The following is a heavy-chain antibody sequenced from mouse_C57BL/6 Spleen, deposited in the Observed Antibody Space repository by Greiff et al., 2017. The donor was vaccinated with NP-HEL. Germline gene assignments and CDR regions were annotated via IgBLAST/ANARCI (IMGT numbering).Heavy chain of an antibody. D-gene: IGHD1-1*01. J-gene: IGHJ2*01. CDR3: ARQPSTVVNYLDY. CDR1: GFTFSSYG. CDR2: ISSGGSYT. V-gene: IGHV5-6*01. Sequence: VQLKESGGDLVKPGGSLKLSCAASGFTFSSYGMSWVRQTPDKRLEWVATISSGGSYTYYPDSVKGRFTISRDNAKTTLYLQMSSLKSEDTAMYYCARQPSTVVNYLDYGGQGTTLTVSS.